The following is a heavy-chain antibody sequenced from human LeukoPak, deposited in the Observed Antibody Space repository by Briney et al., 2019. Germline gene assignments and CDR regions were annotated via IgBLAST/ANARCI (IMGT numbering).Heavy chain of an antibody. CDR1: GFTFSSYS. Sequence: PGGSLRLSCAASGFTFSSYSMNWVRQAPGKGLEWVSYISSSSSTIYYADSVKGRFTISRHNSENTLYLQMNSLRAEDTAVYYCARRLAVTHASDIWGQGTMVTVSS. CDR2: ISSSSSTI. V-gene: IGHV3-48*01. J-gene: IGHJ3*02. D-gene: IGHD2-15*01. CDR3: ARRLAVTHASDI.